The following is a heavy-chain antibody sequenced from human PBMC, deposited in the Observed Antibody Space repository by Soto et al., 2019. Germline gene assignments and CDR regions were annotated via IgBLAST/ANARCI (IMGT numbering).Heavy chain of an antibody. CDR1: GGSFSGYY. J-gene: IGHJ6*02. Sequence: NTSETLSLTCAVYGGSFSGYYWSWIRQPPGKGLEWIGEINHSGSTNYNPSLKSRVTISVDTSKNQFSLKLSSVTAADTAVYYCARGRRRATYYYYGMDVWGQGTTVTVS. V-gene: IGHV4-34*01. CDR2: INHSGST. CDR3: ARGRRRATYYYYGMDV. D-gene: IGHD1-26*01.